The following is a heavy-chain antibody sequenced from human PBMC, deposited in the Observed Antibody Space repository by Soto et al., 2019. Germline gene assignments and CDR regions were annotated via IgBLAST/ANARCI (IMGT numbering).Heavy chain of an antibody. V-gene: IGHV2-5*01. CDR3: AHRLRYSGLAYHYFDY. CDR1: GFSLSTSGVG. CDR2: IYWNDDK. D-gene: IGHD1-26*01. J-gene: IGHJ4*02. Sequence: SGPTLVNPTQTLTLTCTFSGFSLSTSGVGVGWIRQPPGKALEWLALIYWNDDKRYSPSLKSRLTITKDTSKNQVVLTMTNMDPVDTATYYRAHRLRYSGLAYHYFDYWGQGTLVTVSS.